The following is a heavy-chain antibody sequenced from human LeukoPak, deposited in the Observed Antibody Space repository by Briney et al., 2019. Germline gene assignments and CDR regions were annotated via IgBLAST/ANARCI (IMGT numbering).Heavy chain of an antibody. V-gene: IGHV3-23*01. CDR3: WLPAVPLDY. Sequence: PGGSLRLSCAASGFTFSNYAMSWVRQAPRKGLEWVSGISGSGGTTYYADSVKGRFTISRDNSKNTLYLRMNSLRAEDTAVYYCWLPAVPLDYWGQGTLVTVSS. D-gene: IGHD2-2*01. CDR1: GFTFSNYA. J-gene: IGHJ4*02. CDR2: ISGSGGTT.